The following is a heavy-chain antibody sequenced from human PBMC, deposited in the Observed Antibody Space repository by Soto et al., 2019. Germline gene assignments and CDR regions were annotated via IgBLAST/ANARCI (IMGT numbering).Heavy chain of an antibody. J-gene: IGHJ4*02. CDR2: IYSGGST. Sequence: GGSLRLSCAAFGFTVSSNYMTWVRQAPGKGLEWVSVIYSGGSTYYADSVKGRFTISRDNSRNTLYLQMNSLRAEDTAVYYCARDQGYYDSSGYFHSWGQGILVTVSS. V-gene: IGHV3-53*01. CDR3: ARDQGYYDSSGYFHS. CDR1: GFTVSSNY. D-gene: IGHD3-22*01.